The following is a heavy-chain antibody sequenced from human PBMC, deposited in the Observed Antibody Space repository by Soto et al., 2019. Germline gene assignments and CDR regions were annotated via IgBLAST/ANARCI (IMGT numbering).Heavy chain of an antibody. CDR3: ATRRGSSWYVLYFQH. V-gene: IGHV3-23*01. D-gene: IGHD6-13*01. CDR1: GFTFSSYA. CDR2: ISGSGGST. J-gene: IGHJ1*01. Sequence: GGSLRLSCAASGFTFSSYAMSWVRQAPGKGLEWVSAISGSGGSTYYADSVKGRFTISRDNSKNTLYLQMNSLRAEDTAVYYCATRRGSSWYVLYFQHWGQGTLVTVS.